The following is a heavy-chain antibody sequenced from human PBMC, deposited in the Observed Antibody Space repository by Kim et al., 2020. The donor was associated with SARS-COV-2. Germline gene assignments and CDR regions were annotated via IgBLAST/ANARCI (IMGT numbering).Heavy chain of an antibody. CDR2: TSSSGLST. J-gene: IGHJ4*02. Sequence: GGSLRLSCAASGFTFSNYGMSWVRQAPGKGLEWVSVTSSSGLSTYYADSVRGRFTISRDNAKNTLYLQMNNLRAEDTAVYYCAKDLDDTAVVAYFDYWGQGTLVTVSS. CDR1: GFTFSNYG. CDR3: AKDLDDTAVVAYFDY. V-gene: IGHV3-23*01. D-gene: IGHD5-18*01.